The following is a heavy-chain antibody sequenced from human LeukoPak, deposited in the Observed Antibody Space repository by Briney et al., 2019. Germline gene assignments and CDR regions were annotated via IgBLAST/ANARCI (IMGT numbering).Heavy chain of an antibody. CDR3: AKSSSRFHYYYYMDV. V-gene: IGHV3-43D*03. CDR2: ISWDGGST. CDR1: GFTFDDYA. J-gene: IGHJ6*03. Sequence: GGSLRLSCAASGFTFDDYAMHWVRQAPGKGLEWVSLISWDGGSTYYADSVKGRSTISRDNSKNSLYLQMNSLRAEDTALYYCAKSSSRFHYYYYMDVWGKGTTVTVSS.